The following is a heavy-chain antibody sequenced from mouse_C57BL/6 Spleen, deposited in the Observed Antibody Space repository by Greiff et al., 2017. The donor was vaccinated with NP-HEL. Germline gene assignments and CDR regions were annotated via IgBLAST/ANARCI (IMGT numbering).Heavy chain of an antibody. CDR1: GYTFTSYT. D-gene: IGHD2-2*01. Sequence: VQLQQSGAELARPGASVKMSCKASGYTFTSYTMHWVKQRPGQGLEWIGYINPSSGYTKYNQKFKDKATLTADKSSSTAYMQLSSLTSEDSAVYYCARGYGYDGEGPMDYWGQGTSVTVSS. CDR3: ARGYGYDGEGPMDY. CDR2: INPSSGYT. V-gene: IGHV1-4*01. J-gene: IGHJ4*01.